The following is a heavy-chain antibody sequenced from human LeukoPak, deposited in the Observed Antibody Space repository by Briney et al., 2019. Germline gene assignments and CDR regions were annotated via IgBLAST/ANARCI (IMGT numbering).Heavy chain of an antibody. V-gene: IGHV3-74*01. CDR2: VKGNGTFT. Sequence: GGSLRLSCAASGFTFSSYWMSWVRQAPGKGLVWVSRVKGNGTFTNYADSVKGRFTISRDNAKYTLYLQMHSLRAEDTAIYYCVRDGDDYNFDYWGQGSLVTVSS. D-gene: IGHD5-24*01. CDR3: VRDGDDYNFDY. CDR1: GFTFSSYW. J-gene: IGHJ4*02.